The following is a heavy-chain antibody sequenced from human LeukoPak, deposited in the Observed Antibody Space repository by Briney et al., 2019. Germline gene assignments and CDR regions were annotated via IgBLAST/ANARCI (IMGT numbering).Heavy chain of an antibody. V-gene: IGHV1-2*02. J-gene: IGHJ6*02. CDR3: ARDGWELLYYGMDV. D-gene: IGHD1-26*01. CDR1: GYTFTGDY. Sequence: ASVKVSCKASGYTFTGDYMHWVRQAPGQGLEWMGWINPNSGGTNYAQKFQGRVTMTRDTSISTAYMELSRLRSDDTAVYYCARDGWELLYYGMDVWGQGTTVTVSS. CDR2: INPNSGGT.